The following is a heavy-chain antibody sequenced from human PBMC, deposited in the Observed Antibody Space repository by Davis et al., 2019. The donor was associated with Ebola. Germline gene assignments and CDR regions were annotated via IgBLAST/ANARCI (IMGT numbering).Heavy chain of an antibody. V-gene: IGHV1-2*04. Sequence: ASVKVSCKASGYTFTGYYMHWVRQAPGQGLEWMGWINPNSGGTNYAQKFQGWVTMTRDTSISTAYMELSRLRSDDTAVYYCARDHVVVVAARYYYYGMDVWGQGTTVTVSS. CDR3: ARDHVVVVAARYYYYGMDV. CDR2: INPNSGGT. CDR1: GYTFTGYY. J-gene: IGHJ6*02. D-gene: IGHD2-15*01.